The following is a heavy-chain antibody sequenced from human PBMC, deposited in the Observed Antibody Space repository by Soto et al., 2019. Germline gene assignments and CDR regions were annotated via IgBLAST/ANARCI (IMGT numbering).Heavy chain of an antibody. V-gene: IGHV4-59*11. J-gene: IGHJ4*02. CDR1: GDSINSRY. CDR2: IDYVGST. Sequence: SETLSLTCSVSGDSINSRYWSWIRQPPGKGLEWIGYIDYVGSTNYAPSLQSRVTMSVDTSKNQVSLKLRYVTAADTAVNYCLRKRGNYFDFWGQGTLVTVAS. CDR3: LRKRGNYFDF. D-gene: IGHD3-10*01.